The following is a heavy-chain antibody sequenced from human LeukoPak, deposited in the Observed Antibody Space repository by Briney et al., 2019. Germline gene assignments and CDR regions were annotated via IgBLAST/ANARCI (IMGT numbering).Heavy chain of an antibody. V-gene: IGHV1-46*01. CDR3: ASYSGSYWKAFDI. CDR1: GYTFTSYY. CDR2: INPSGGST. Sequence: ASVKVSCKASGYTFTSYYMHWVRQAPGQGLEWMGIINPSGGSTSYAQKFQGRVTMTRDTSTSTVYMELSSLRAEDTALYHCASYSGSYWKAFDIWGQGTMVTVSS. J-gene: IGHJ3*02. D-gene: IGHD1-26*01.